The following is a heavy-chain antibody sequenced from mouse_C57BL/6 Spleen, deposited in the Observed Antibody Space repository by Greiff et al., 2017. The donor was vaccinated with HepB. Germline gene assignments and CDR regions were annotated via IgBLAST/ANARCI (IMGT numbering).Heavy chain of an antibody. J-gene: IGHJ3*01. CDR2: IYPGDGDT. CDR3: ARSPYGYDGFAY. CDR1: GYAFSSSW. V-gene: IGHV1-82*01. D-gene: IGHD2-2*01. Sequence: VKLMESGPELVKPGASVKISCKASGYAFSSSWMNWVKQRPGKGLEWIGRIYPGDGDTNYNGKFKGKATLTADKSSSTAYMQLSSLTSEDSAVYFCARSPYGYDGFAYWGQGTLVTVSA.